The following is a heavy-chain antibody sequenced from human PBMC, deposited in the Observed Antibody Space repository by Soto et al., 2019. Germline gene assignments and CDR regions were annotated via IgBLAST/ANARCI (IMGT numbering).Heavy chain of an antibody. CDR2: ISYDGSTK. D-gene: IGHD3-10*01. CDR1: GFIFSNYG. CDR3: AKDLLSRMGVAYGMDV. Sequence: QVQLVESGGGVVQPGRSLRLSCAASGFIFSNYGMHWVRQAPGKGLEWVAVISYDGSTKYYADSVKGRFTISRDNSKNTLYFQMNSLRAEDTAVYYCAKDLLSRMGVAYGMDVWGQGTTVTVSS. V-gene: IGHV3-30*18. J-gene: IGHJ6*02.